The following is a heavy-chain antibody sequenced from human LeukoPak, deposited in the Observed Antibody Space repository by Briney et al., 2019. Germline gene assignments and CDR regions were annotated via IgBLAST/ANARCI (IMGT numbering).Heavy chain of an antibody. CDR2: ISYDGSNK. V-gene: IGHV3-30*18. Sequence: GGSLRLSCVASGFTFSRYGMHWVRQAPGKGLEWVAVISYDGSNKYYADSVKGRFTISRDNSKNTLYLQMNSLRAEDTAVYYCAKDKGHIVVVTAIPRSSTYGMDVWGQGTTVTVSS. CDR1: GFTFSRYG. J-gene: IGHJ6*02. D-gene: IGHD2-21*02. CDR3: AKDKGHIVVVTAIPRSSTYGMDV.